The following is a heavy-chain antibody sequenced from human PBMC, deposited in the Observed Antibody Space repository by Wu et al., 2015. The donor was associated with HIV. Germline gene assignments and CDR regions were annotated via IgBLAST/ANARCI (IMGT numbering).Heavy chain of an antibody. CDR2: IIPIFGTA. CDR3: AVRLLWFGDRHDAFDI. D-gene: IGHD3-10*01. J-gene: IGHJ3*02. V-gene: IGHV1-69*13. Sequence: QVQLVQSGAEVKKPGSSVKVSCKASGGTFSSYAISWVRQAPGQGLEWMGRIIPIFGTANYAQKFQGRVTITADESTSTAYMELSSLRSEDTAVYYCAVRLLWFGDRHDAFDIWGQGTMVTVSS. CDR1: GGTFSSYA.